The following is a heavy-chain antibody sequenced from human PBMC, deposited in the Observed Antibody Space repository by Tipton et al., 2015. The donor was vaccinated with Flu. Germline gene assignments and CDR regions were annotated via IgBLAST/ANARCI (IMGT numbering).Heavy chain of an antibody. V-gene: IGHV3-23*01. CDR3: ARDGKGDNVLVDY. Sequence: SLRLSCAASGFTFGSYGMSWVRQAPGKGLEWVSGISDSGGSTYYADSVKGRFTISRDNPKNTLYLQMNSLRAEDTAFYYCARDGKGDNVLVDYWGQGTLVTVSS. CDR2: ISDSGGST. D-gene: IGHD2-21*02. CDR1: GFTFGSYG. J-gene: IGHJ4*02.